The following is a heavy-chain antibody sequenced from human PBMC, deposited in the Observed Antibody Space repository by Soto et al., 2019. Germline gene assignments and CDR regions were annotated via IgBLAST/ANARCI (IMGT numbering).Heavy chain of an antibody. CDR1: GFTFSTYG. J-gene: IGHJ6*02. Sequence: GGSLRLSCAASGFTFSTYGIHWVRQAPGKGLEWVAVIWYDGSNKYYADSMKGRFTISRDNSKNTLYLQMNSLRAEDTAVYYCARGGTGYDQSSFIDVWGQGTTVTVSS. CDR3: ARGGTGYDQSSFIDV. D-gene: IGHD2-8*02. V-gene: IGHV3-33*01. CDR2: IWYDGSNK.